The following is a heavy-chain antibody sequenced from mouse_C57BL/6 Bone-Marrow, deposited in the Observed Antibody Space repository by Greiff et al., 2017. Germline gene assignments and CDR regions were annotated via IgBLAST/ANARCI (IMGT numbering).Heavy chain of an antibody. V-gene: IGHV1-85*01. D-gene: IGHD1-1*01. CDR3: ARFTNPLYYAMDY. CDR2: IYPRDGST. J-gene: IGHJ4*01. CDR1: GYTFTSYD. Sequence: VQLQQSGPVLVKPGASVKLSCKASGYTFTSYDINWVKQRPGQGLEWIGWIYPRDGSTKYNEKFKGKATLTVDTSSSTAYMELHSLTSEDAAVYFCARFTNPLYYAMDYGGQGTSVTVAS.